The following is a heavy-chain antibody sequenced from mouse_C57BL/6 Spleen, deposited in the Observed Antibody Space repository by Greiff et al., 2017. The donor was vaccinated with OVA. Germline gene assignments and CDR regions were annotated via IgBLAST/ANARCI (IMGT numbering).Heavy chain of an antibody. V-gene: IGHV1-85*01. D-gene: IGHD1-1*01. CDR3: ARRGLDYGSSDWYFDV. CDR1: GYTFTSYD. Sequence: QVQLKESGPELVKPGASVKLSCKASGYTFTSYDINWVKQRPGQGLEWIGWIYPRDGSTKYNEKFKGKATLTVDPSSSTAYMELHSLTSEDSAVYFCARRGLDYGSSDWYFDVWGTGTTVTVSS. CDR2: IYPRDGST. J-gene: IGHJ1*03.